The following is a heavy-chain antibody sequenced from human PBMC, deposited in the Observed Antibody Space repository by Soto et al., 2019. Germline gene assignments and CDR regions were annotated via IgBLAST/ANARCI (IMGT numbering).Heavy chain of an antibody. CDR2: ILYAGSNK. J-gene: IGHJ6*02. V-gene: IGHV3-30*19. CDR3: ARRDSYTMYL. CDR1: GFTFSNFG. Sequence: QVQLVESGGGVVQPGRSLRLSCEASGFTFSNFGMHWVRQAPGKGLEWVAVILYAGSNKYYADSVKGRFTISRDDAKNPVFVVADSLRAEDTAVYYCARRDSYTMYLWGQGTTVTVSS. D-gene: IGHD1-1*01.